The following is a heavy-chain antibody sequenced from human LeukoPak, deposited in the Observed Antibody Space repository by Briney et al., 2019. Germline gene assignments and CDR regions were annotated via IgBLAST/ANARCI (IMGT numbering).Heavy chain of an antibody. CDR1: GGSISSYY. D-gene: IGHD3-9*01. CDR3: ARDVGYFDWLSYFDY. Sequence: PSETLSLTRTVSGGSISSYYWSWIRQPPGKGLEWIGYIYYSGSTNYNPSLKSRVTISVDTSKNQFSLKLSSVTAADTAVYYCARDVGYFDWLSYFDYWGQGTLVTVSS. CDR2: IYYSGST. J-gene: IGHJ4*02. V-gene: IGHV4-59*01.